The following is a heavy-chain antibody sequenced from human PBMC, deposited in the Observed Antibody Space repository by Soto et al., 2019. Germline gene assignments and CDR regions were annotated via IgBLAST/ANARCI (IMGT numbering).Heavy chain of an antibody. Sequence: PVGSLRLSCAASGFTFSSYAMSWVRQAPGKGLEWVSAISGSGGSTYYADSVKGRFTISRDNSKNTLYLHVNTLRDEDTAVYYCARGGAMGVDYWGQGTLVTVSS. CDR3: ARGGAMGVDY. D-gene: IGHD1-26*01. J-gene: IGHJ4*02. V-gene: IGHV3-23*01. CDR2: ISGSGGST. CDR1: GFTFSSYA.